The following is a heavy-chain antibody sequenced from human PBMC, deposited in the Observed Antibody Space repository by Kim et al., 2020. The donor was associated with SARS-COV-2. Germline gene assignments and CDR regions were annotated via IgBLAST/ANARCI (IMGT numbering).Heavy chain of an antibody. J-gene: IGHJ6*03. V-gene: IGHV3-9*01. CDR3: AKVARARDYYYMDV. Sequence: ADSLQGRFTISRDNAKNSLYLQMTSLRAEDTAMYYCAKVARARDYYYMDVCGKGTTVTVSS.